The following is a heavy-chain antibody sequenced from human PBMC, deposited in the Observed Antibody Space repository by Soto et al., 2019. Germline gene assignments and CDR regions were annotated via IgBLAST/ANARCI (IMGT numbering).Heavy chain of an antibody. J-gene: IGHJ5*02. D-gene: IGHD3-22*01. CDR1: GGSIRSSNW. CDR3: ARATGVNYYDSSGYYRNNWFDP. Sequence: SETLCVTCAVSGGSIRSSNWWGGVRHPPGKGLEWIGEIYHSGSTNYNPSLKSRVTISVDKSKNQFSLKLSSVTAADTAVYYCARATGVNYYDSSGYYRNNWFDPWGQGTLVTVS. V-gene: IGHV4-4*02. CDR2: IYHSGST.